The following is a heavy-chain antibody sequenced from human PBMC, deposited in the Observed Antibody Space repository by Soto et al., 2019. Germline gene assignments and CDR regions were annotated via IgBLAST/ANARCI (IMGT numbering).Heavy chain of an antibody. CDR1: GLTFSNAW. Sequence: PGGSLRLSCASSGLTFSNAWMNWVRQAPGKGLEWVGRIKRKTDGGTIDYAAPVKGRFTISRDDSKNTLYLQMNSLKTEDTAVYYCARDPTIRYGGNSYFDYWGQGTLVTVSS. CDR2: IKRKTDGGTI. V-gene: IGHV3-15*07. J-gene: IGHJ4*02. D-gene: IGHD4-17*01. CDR3: ARDPTIRYGGNSYFDY.